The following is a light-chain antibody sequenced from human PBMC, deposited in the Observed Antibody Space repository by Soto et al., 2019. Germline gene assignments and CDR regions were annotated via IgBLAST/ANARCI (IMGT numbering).Light chain of an antibody. CDR3: QQYNSFSRT. CDR1: QSINGW. CDR2: KAS. Sequence: DIQMTQSPSTLSASVGDRVTIACRASQSINGWLAWYQQKPGKAPNLLIYKASSLESGVPSRFSGSGSGTEFTLTISSLHPDDSATYYCQQYNSFSRTFGQGTKV. V-gene: IGKV1-5*03. J-gene: IGKJ1*01.